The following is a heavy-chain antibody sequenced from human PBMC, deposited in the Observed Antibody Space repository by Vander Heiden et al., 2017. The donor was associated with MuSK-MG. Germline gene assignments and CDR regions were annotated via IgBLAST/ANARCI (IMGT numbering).Heavy chain of an antibody. V-gene: IGHV5-51*01. D-gene: IGHD3-10*01. CDR3: ARRSAAYYYGSGSYDF. CDR2: FYPGDSDT. Sequence: EVQLVQSGAEVKKPGESLKISCKGSGYSFTTYWIGWVRQMPGKGLEWMGIFYPGDSDTRYSPSFQGQVTISADKSTSTAYLQWSSLKASDTAMYYCARRSAAYYYGSGSYDFWGQGTLLSVSS. CDR1: GYSFTTYW. J-gene: IGHJ4*02.